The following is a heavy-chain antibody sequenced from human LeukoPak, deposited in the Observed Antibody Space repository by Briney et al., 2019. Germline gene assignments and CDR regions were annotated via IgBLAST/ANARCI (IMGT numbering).Heavy chain of an antibody. V-gene: IGHV3-21*01. J-gene: IGHJ6*02. CDR2: ISSSSSYI. Sequence: SGGSLRLSCAASGFTFSSYWMNWVRQAPGKGLEWVSSISSSSSYIYYADSVKGRFTISRDNAKNSLYLQMNSLRAEDTAVYYCARDSLLAVVVPAGYYGMDVWGQGTTVTVSS. CDR3: ARDSLLAVVVPAGYYGMDV. D-gene: IGHD2-2*01. CDR1: GFTFSSYW.